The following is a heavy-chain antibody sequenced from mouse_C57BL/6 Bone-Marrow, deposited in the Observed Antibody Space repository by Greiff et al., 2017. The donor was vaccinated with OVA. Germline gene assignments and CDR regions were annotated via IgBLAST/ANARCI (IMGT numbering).Heavy chain of an antibody. CDR2: INPSNGGT. V-gene: IGHV1-53*01. Sequence: QVQLQQSGTELVKPGASVKLSCKASGYTFTSYWMHWVKQRPGQGLEWIGNINPSNGGTKYNEKFKSKATLTVDKSSSTAYMQLSRLTSADSAVYACARDTTIVVPYYAMDYWGQGTSVTVSS. J-gene: IGHJ4*01. CDR3: ARDTTIVVPYYAMDY. D-gene: IGHD1-1*01. CDR1: GYTFTSYW.